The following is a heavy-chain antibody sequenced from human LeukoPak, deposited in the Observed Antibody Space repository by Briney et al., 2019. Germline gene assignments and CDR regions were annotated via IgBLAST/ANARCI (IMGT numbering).Heavy chain of an antibody. J-gene: IGHJ5*02. D-gene: IGHD4-17*01. CDR3: ARDFATVTTSAWFDP. V-gene: IGHV4-4*07. Sequence: PSETLSLTCTVSGGSISSYYWSWIRQPAGKGLEWIGRIYTSGSTNYNPSLKSRVTMSVDTSKNQFALKLSSVTAAGTAVYYCARDFATVTTSAWFDPCGQGTLVTVSS. CDR2: IYTSGST. CDR1: GGSISSYY.